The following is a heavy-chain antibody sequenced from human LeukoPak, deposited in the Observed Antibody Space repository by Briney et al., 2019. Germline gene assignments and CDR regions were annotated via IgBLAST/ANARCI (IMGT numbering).Heavy chain of an antibody. CDR3: TRNGAWALDL. CDR2: ISPSGST. J-gene: IGHJ3*01. CDR1: GGSISSSNW. D-gene: IGHD2-8*01. Sequence: PAGTLSLTCAVSGGSISSSNWWSWVRQPPGKGLEWIGEISPSGSTNYNPSLKSRVTISVDKSKNQFSLKLNSVAAADTALYYCTRNGAWALDLWGEGTMVTVSS. V-gene: IGHV4-4*02.